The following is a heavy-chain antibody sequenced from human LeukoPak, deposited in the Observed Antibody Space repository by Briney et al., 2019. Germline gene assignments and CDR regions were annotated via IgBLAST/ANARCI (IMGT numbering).Heavy chain of an antibody. J-gene: IGHJ6*03. D-gene: IGHD2-8*01. CDR3: AGVHYYYYMDV. CDR1: GGSISSSSYF. CDR2: IYYSGST. Sequence: SSETLSLTCTVSGGSISSSSYFWGWVRQPAGKGLEWVGSIYYSGSTYYNPSLKSRVTISVDTSKNQFSLKLSSVTAADTAVYYCAGVHYYYYMDVWGKGTTVTISS. V-gene: IGHV4-39*07.